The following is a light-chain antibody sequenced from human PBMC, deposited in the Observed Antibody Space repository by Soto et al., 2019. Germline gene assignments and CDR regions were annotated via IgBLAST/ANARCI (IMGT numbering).Light chain of an antibody. CDR2: LGS. J-gene: IGKJ1*01. CDR3: MQDLQTRT. Sequence: DIVMTQSPLSLPVTPGEPASISCRSSQSLLHSNGYNYLDWYLQKQGQSPQLLIYLGSNRSSGVPDRFSGSGSGTDFTLKISRVEAEDVGVYYCMQDLQTRTFGQGTKVEIK. V-gene: IGKV2-28*01. CDR1: QSLLHSNGYNY.